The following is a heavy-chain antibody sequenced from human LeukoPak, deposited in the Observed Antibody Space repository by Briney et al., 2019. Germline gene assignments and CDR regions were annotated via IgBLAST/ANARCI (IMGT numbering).Heavy chain of an antibody. CDR1: GFTFSSFW. J-gene: IGHJ4*02. D-gene: IGHD6-19*01. Sequence: GGSLRLSCASSGFTFSSFWMSWVRQAPGTGLEWVANIKQDGSEKYYVDFVKGRFTISRDNAKNSLYLQMNSLRAEDTAVYYCARAWDSGTVAVAGYFDYWGQGTLVTVSS. V-gene: IGHV3-7*01. CDR2: IKQDGSEK. CDR3: ARAWDSGTVAVAGYFDY.